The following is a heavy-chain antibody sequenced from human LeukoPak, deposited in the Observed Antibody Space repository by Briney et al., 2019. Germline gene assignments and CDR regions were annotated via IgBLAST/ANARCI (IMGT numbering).Heavy chain of an antibody. J-gene: IGHJ4*02. CDR1: GGSISSYN. CDR3: ASSVGSTDY. V-gene: IGHV4-59*01. CDR2: IYYSGST. D-gene: IGHD1-26*01. Sequence: SETLSLTCTVSGGSISSYNGSGIRHPPGKGLEWIGYIYYSGSTNYNPSLKSRVTISVDTSKNQFSLKLSSVTAADTAVYYCASSVGSTDYWGQGTLVTVSS.